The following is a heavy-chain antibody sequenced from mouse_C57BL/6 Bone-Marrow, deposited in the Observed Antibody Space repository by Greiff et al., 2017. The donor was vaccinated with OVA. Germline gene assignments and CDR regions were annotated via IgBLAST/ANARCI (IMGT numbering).Heavy chain of an antibody. Sequence: EVMLVESGGGLVQPTGSLKLSCAASGFSFNTYAMNWVRQAPGKGLEWVARIRSKSNNYATYYADSVKDRFTISRDDSESMLYLQMNNLKTEDTAMYYCVSLYSKAAYWGQGTLVTVSA. V-gene: IGHV10-1*01. J-gene: IGHJ3*01. CDR2: IRSKSNNYAT. CDR3: VSLYSKAAY. CDR1: GFSFNTYA. D-gene: IGHD2-5*01.